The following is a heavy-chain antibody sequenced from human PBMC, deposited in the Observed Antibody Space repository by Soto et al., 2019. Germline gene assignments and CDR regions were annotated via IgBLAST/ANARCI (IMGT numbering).Heavy chain of an antibody. D-gene: IGHD3-10*01. CDR3: ARGRGTYYYGSGSYPPDY. Sequence: QVQLQESGPGLVKPSQTLSLTCTVSDGSISSGGYYWSWIRQHPGKGLEWIGYIYYSGSTYYNPSLKSRVTISVDTSKNQFSLKLSSVTAADTAVYYCARGRGTYYYGSGSYPPDYWGQGTLVTVSS. CDR1: DGSISSGGYY. CDR2: IYYSGST. V-gene: IGHV4-31*03. J-gene: IGHJ4*02.